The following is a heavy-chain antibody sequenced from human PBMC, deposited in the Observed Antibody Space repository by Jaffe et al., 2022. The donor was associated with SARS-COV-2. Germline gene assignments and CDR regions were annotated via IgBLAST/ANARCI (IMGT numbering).Heavy chain of an antibody. J-gene: IGHJ2*01. Sequence: QVQLVESGGGVVQPGRSLRLSCAASGFTFSSYAMHWVRQAPGKGLEWVAVISYDGSNKYYADSVKGRFTISRDNSKNTLYLQMNSLRAEDTAVYYCARANNPKYYDYVWGSYRYDGYFDLWGRGTLVTVSS. V-gene: IGHV3-30-3*01. CDR3: ARANNPKYYDYVWGSYRYDGYFDL. CDR1: GFTFSSYA. CDR2: ISYDGSNK. D-gene: IGHD3-16*02.